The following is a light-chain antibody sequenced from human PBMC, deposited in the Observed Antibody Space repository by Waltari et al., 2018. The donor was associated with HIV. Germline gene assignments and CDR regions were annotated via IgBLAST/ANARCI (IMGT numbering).Light chain of an antibody. J-gene: IGLJ3*02. CDR2: ENK. CDR3: LSYDGVNQV. V-gene: IGLV6-57*01. Sequence: NFILTQPHSVSGSPGKTVTISCTRSSGNIASDSVQWYQLRPANSPSNVIYENKQRLAGCPVRFSGYSDRSTNSASLTISGLMAEDEADYYCLSYDGVNQVFGGGTKLTVL. CDR1: SGNIASDS.